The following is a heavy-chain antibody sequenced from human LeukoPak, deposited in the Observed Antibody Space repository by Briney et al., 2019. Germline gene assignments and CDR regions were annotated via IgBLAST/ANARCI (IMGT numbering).Heavy chain of an antibody. CDR1: GASVSGNY. D-gene: IGHD5-18*01. CDR2: LLDDGVT. J-gene: IGHJ1*01. CDR3: AKFSRWIPFKF. Sequence: PSETLSLTCAVSGASVSGNYWSWIRQSPERGLEWIGHLLDDGVTDYNPSLKSRVTILPDTSKNQFSLRLTSVTAADTAIYYCAKFSRWIPFKFWGQGTLVTVSS. V-gene: IGHV4-59*02.